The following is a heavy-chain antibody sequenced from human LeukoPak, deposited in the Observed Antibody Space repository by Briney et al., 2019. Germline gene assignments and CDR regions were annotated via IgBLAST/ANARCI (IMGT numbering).Heavy chain of an antibody. CDR2: IKQGGSEK. Sequence: GGSLRLSCAASGFTFSSYWMSWVRQAPGKGLEWVANIKQGGSEKYYLDSVKGRFPISRDNAKNPRYLKMNSLRAEDTAVYFCGRGQTTGTNWGQGTLVTVSS. CDR3: GRGQTTGTN. J-gene: IGHJ4*02. V-gene: IGHV3-7*03. CDR1: GFTFSSYW. D-gene: IGHD4-17*01.